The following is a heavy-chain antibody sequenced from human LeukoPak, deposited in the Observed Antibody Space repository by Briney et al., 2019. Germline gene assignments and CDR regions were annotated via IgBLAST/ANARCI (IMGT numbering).Heavy chain of an antibody. CDR3: ARVGRYSGSYLLYFDY. CDR1: GYTFTSYG. J-gene: IGHJ4*02. V-gene: IGHV1-46*01. D-gene: IGHD1-26*01. CDR2: INPSGGST. Sequence: GASVKVSCKASGYTFTSYGISWVRQAPGQGLEWMGIINPSGGSTSYAQKFQGRVTMTRDTSTSTVYMELSSLRSEDTAVYYCARVGRYSGSYLLYFDYWGQGTLVTVSS.